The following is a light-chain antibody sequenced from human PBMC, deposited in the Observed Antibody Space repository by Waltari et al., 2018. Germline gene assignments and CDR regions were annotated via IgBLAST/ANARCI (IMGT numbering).Light chain of an antibody. CDR1: QGISNS. Sequence: DIEMTQSPSSLSASVGDRVTTTCRASQGISNSLAWYQQKPGKAPKVLLYAASRLESGVPSRFSGSGSGTDYTLSISSLQPEDFATYYCQQYYNIPPLTFGGGTKVEIK. V-gene: IGKV1-NL1*01. CDR3: QQYYNIPPLT. CDR2: AAS. J-gene: IGKJ4*01.